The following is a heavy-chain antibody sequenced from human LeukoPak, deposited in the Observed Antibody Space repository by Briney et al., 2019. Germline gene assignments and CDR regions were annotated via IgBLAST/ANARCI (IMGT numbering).Heavy chain of an antibody. J-gene: IGHJ4*02. V-gene: IGHV3-30*04. D-gene: IGHD6-19*01. CDR1: GFTFSDYA. CDR2: ISYDGSNK. Sequence: GGSLRLSCAASGFTFSDYAMHWVRQAPGKGLEWVAVISYDGSNKYYADSVKGRFTISRDNSKNTLYLQMNSLRAEDTAVYYCARDRQYSSGWVPYFDYWGQGILVTVSS. CDR3: ARDRQYSSGWVPYFDY.